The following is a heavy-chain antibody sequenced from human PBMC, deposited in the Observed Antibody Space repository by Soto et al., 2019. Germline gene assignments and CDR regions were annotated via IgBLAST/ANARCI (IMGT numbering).Heavy chain of an antibody. D-gene: IGHD6-19*01. CDR1: GFTFSSYA. CDR3: AREADSLIAVADYYYYGMDV. V-gene: IGHV3-30-3*01. CDR2: ISYDGSNK. J-gene: IGHJ6*02. Sequence: QVQLVESGGGVVQPGRSLRLSYAASGFTFSSYAMHWVRQAPGKGLEWVAVISYDGSNKYYADSVKGRFTISRDNSKNTLYLQMNSLRAEDTAVYYCAREADSLIAVADYYYYGMDVWGQGTTVTVSS.